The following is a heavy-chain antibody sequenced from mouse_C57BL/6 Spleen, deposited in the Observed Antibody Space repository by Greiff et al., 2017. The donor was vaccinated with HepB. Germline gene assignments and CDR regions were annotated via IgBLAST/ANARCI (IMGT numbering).Heavy chain of an antibody. Sequence: QVHVKQPGAELVKPGASVKMSCKASGYTFTSYWITWVKQRPGQGLEWIGDIYPGSGSTNYNEKFKSKATLTVDTSSSTAYMQLSSLTSEDSAVYNCARGGYDYDEGFADWGQGTLVTVSA. D-gene: IGHD2-4*01. CDR2: IYPGSGST. CDR3: ARGGYDYDEGFAD. J-gene: IGHJ3*01. V-gene: IGHV1-55*01. CDR1: GYTFTSYW.